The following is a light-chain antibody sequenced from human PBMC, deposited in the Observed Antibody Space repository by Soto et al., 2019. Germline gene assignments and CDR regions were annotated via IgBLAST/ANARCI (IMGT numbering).Light chain of an antibody. CDR3: QQRCNWPPMYT. CDR1: QTVFSY. Sequence: EIVLTQSPATLSLSPGERATLSCRASQTVFSYIAWFQHKPGKPPRLLIYAASNRAASVPARFIGSGQWTDYTLTIISLEPEDFSVYYCQQRCNWPPMYTFGQGTKLEIK. V-gene: IGKV3-11*01. CDR2: AAS. J-gene: IGKJ2*01.